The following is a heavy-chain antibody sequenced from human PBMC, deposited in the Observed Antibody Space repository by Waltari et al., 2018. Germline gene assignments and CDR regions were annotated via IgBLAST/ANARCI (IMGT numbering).Heavy chain of an antibody. CDR1: GFDFSSYG. V-gene: IGHV3-30*18. CDR3: AKEAYFANNNYHDS. CDR2: ISYGGIIK. J-gene: IGHJ5*01. Sequence: QVQLVESGGGVVQSGGSLRLACAASGFDFSSYGLHWVRQTPARGLEGGALISYGGIIKEDADSVRGRFSISRDDSGRILYLQMDSLRVEDTAVYYCAKEAYFANNNYHDSWGQGTRVTVTS. D-gene: IGHD2-21*01.